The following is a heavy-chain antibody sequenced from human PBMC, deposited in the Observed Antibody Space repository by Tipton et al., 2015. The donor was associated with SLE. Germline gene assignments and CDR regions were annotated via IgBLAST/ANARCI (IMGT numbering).Heavy chain of an antibody. V-gene: IGHV4-61*08. J-gene: IGHJ4*02. CDR2: IYYSGST. Sequence: TLSLTCTVSGGSISSGDYYWSWIRQPPGKGLEWIGYIYYSGSTNYNPSLKSRVTISVDTSKNQFSLKLSSVTAADTAVYYCARALGWELTFDYWGQGTLVTVSS. D-gene: IGHD1-26*01. CDR1: GGSISSGDYY. CDR3: ARALGWELTFDY.